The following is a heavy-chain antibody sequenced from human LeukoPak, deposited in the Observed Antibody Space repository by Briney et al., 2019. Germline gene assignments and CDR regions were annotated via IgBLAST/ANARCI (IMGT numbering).Heavy chain of an antibody. CDR1: GYTFTGYY. CDR3: ARGAYPLVRGVIRLPGDY. D-gene: IGHD3-10*01. CDR2: INPNSGGT. Sequence: ASVKVSCKASGYTFTGYYMHWVRQAPGQGLEWMGWINPNSGGTNYAQKFQGRVTMTRDTSISTAYMELSRLRSDDTAVYYCARGAYPLVRGVIRLPGDYWGQGTLVTVSS. J-gene: IGHJ4*02. V-gene: IGHV1-2*02.